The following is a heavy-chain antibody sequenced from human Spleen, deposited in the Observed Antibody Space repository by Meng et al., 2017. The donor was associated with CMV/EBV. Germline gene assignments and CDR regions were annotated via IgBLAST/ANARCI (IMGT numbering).Heavy chain of an antibody. D-gene: IGHD7-27*01. V-gene: IGHV1-46*01. CDR3: ASDLGRRTVDY. J-gene: IGHJ4*02. CDR2: INPSGGSA. Sequence: ASVKVSCKASRYTFTSYDIHWVRQAPGQGLEWMGIINPSGGSASYAQKFQGRVTMTRDTSTSTAYMDLGGLGYEDTAMYYCASDLGRRTVDYWGQGTLVTVSS. CDR1: RYTFTSYD.